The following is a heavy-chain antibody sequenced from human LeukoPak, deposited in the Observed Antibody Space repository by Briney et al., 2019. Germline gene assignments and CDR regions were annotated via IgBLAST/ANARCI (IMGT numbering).Heavy chain of an antibody. Sequence: PGGSLRLSCAASGFSFSSYEMNWVRQAPGKGLEWIGEINHSGSTNYNPSLKSRVTISVDTSKNQFSLKLSSVTAADTAVYYCARRPYCGGDCYLDYWGQGTLVTVSS. CDR1: GFSFSSYE. CDR3: ARRPYCGGDCYLDY. J-gene: IGHJ4*02. D-gene: IGHD2-21*02. V-gene: IGHV4-34*01. CDR2: INHSGST.